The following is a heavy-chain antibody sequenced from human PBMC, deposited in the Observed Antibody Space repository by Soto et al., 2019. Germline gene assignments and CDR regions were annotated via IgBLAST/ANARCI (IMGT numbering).Heavy chain of an antibody. CDR2: IIHIFGTA. V-gene: IGHV1-69*13. CDR1: GGTFSSYA. CDR3: ATDQSLAGLRTM. J-gene: IGHJ4*02. Sequence: SVKVSCKDSGGTFSSYAISWVRQAPGQGLEWMGGIIHIFGTANYAQKFQGRVTITADEYTSTAYMELSSLRSEDTAVYYCATDQSLAGLRTMWGQGTPVTVSS. D-gene: IGHD6-19*01.